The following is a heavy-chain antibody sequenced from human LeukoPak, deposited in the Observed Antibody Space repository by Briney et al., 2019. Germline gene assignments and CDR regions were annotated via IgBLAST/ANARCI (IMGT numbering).Heavy chain of an antibody. CDR2: IDPSDSYT. CDR3: AIHPHLADPGHDAFDI. D-gene: IGHD6-19*01. CDR1: GTSFTSYW. J-gene: IGHJ3*02. Sequence: GESLRISCQGSGTSFTSYWISWVRQMPGKGLEWMGRIDPSDSYTNYSPSFQGHVTISADKSISTAYLQWSSLKASDTAMYYCAIHPHLADPGHDAFDIWGQGTMVTVSS. V-gene: IGHV5-10-1*01.